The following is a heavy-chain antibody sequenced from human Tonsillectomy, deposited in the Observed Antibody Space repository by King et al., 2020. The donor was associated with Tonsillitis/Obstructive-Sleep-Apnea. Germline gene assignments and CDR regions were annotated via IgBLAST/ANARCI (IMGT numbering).Heavy chain of an antibody. D-gene: IGHD3-22*01. Sequence: VQLQESGPGLVKPSETLSLTCTVSGGSISSYYWSWIRQPPGKGLEWIGYIHYSGSTNYNPSLKSRVTISVDTSKSQFSLKLSSVTAADTAVYYCARDPRGYDSSGYYYYYGMDVWGKGTTVTVSS. V-gene: IGHV4-59*01. J-gene: IGHJ6*04. CDR1: GGSISSYY. CDR2: IHYSGST. CDR3: ARDPRGYDSSGYYYYYGMDV.